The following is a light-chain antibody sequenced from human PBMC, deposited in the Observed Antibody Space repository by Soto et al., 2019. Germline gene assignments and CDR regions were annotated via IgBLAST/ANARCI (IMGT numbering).Light chain of an antibody. CDR2: AAS. V-gene: IGKV3-20*01. J-gene: IGKJ2*01. CDR3: QQYGGSPRT. Sequence: EIVLTQSPGTLSLSPGERATLSCRASQSIKNYLAWYQQRPGQSPRLLIYAASSRATGVPDRFSGGGSATDFTLTVSILEPEDFALYYCQQYGGSPRTFGQGTKLEIK. CDR1: QSIKNY.